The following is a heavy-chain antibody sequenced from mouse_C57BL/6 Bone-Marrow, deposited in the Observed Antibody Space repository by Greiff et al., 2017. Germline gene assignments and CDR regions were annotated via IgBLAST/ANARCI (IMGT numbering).Heavy chain of an antibody. CDR1: GYTFTSYW. CDR3: AMARYWYFDV. CDR2: IFPGSGST. Sequence: QVQLQQPGAELVKPGASVKMSCKASGYTFTSYWITWVKQRPGQGLEWIGDIFPGSGSTNYNEKFKSKATLTVDTSSSTANMQLSSLTSEDSAVYYCAMARYWYFDVWGTGTTVTVSS. J-gene: IGHJ1*03. V-gene: IGHV1-55*01.